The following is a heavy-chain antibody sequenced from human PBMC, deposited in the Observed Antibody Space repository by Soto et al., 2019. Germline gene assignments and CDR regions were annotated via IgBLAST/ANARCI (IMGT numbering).Heavy chain of an antibody. J-gene: IGHJ5*02. D-gene: IGHD3-16*01. CDR2: IYSGGST. V-gene: IGHV3-66*01. CDR1: GFTVSSNY. CDR3: ARDIRDDYIWGSYPSRFDP. Sequence: GGSLRLSCAASGFTVSSNYMSWVRQAPGKGLEWVSVIYSGGSTYYGDSGKGRFTISSDNSKNTLYLQMNSLRAEDTAVYYCARDIRDDYIWGSYPSRFDPWGQGTLVTVSS.